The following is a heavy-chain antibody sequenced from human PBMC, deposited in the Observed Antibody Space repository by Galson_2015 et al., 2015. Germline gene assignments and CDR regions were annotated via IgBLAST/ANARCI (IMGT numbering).Heavy chain of an antibody. Sequence: SVKVSCKVSGYTLTELSMHWVRQAPGKGLEWMGGFDPEDGETIYAQKFQGRVTMTEDTSTDTAYMELSSLRSEDTAVYYCVARVATPWWHTDGGDYFDYWGQGTLVTVSS. CDR1: GYTLTELS. J-gene: IGHJ4*02. D-gene: IGHD2-8*02. CDR2: FDPEDGET. V-gene: IGHV1-24*01. CDR3: VARVATPWWHTDGGDYFDY.